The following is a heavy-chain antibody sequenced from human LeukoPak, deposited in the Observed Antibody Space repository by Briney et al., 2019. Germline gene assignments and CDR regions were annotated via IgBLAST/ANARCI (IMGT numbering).Heavy chain of an antibody. Sequence: GGSLRLSCAASGFNFSSCSMNWVRQAPGKGLEWVSSISSSSSYIYYADSVKGRFTISRDNAKNSLYLQMNSLRAEDTAVYYCARDGNGAHTAMVDFDYWGQGTLVTVSS. V-gene: IGHV3-21*01. CDR1: GFNFSSCS. CDR2: ISSSSSYI. CDR3: ARDGNGAHTAMVDFDY. D-gene: IGHD5-18*01. J-gene: IGHJ4*02.